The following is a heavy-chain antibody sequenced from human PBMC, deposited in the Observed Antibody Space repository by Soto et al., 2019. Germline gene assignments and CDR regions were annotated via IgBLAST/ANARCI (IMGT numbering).Heavy chain of an antibody. CDR1: GGSISSGGYY. D-gene: IGHD6-13*01. J-gene: IGHJ3*02. V-gene: IGHV4-31*03. CDR3: ARDAAAAGIEAFEI. CDR2: IYYSGST. Sequence: PSETLSLTCTVSGGSISSGGYYWSWIRQHQGKGLEWIGYIYYSGSTYYNPSLKSRVTISVDTSKNQFSLKLSSVTAADTAVYYCARDAAAAGIEAFEIWGQGTMVTVSS.